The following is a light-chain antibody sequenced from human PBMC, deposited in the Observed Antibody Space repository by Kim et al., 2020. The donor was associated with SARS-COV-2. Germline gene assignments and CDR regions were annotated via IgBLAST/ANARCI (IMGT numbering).Light chain of an antibody. CDR1: QSISTY. CDR2: ATS. J-gene: IGKJ3*01. V-gene: IGKV1-39*01. Sequence: DIQMTQSPSSLSASVGDRVTITCRASQSISTYLSWYQQKQGQPPQLLIYATSNLQRGVPSRFSGSGSGTDFTLTISNLQPEDFATYYCLQSYSPPRVSFGPGTKVDIK. CDR3: LQSYSPPRVS.